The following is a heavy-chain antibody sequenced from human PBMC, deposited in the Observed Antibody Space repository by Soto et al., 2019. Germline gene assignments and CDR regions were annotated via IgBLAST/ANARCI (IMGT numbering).Heavy chain of an antibody. CDR3: ARDNRGTFDY. CDR2: MNQDGSEK. J-gene: IGHJ4*02. CDR1: GFTFSNSW. V-gene: IGHV3-7*03. Sequence: EGSLRLSCAASGFTFSNSWMTWVRQAPGKGLEWVANMNQDGSEKYYEDSVKGRFTISRDNAKNSLSLQMNSLRAEDTAVYFCARDNRGTFDYWGQGALVTVSS. D-gene: IGHD7-27*01.